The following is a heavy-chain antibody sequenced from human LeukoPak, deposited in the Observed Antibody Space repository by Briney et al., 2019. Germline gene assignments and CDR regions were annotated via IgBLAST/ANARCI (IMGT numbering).Heavy chain of an antibody. CDR1: GFTFSNYR. CDR2: ISSSSSYI. D-gene: IGHD3-10*01. J-gene: IGHJ4*02. Sequence: GGSLRLSCAASGFTFSNYRMNWVRQAPGKGLEWVSSISSSSSYIYYADSVKGRFTISRDNSKNTLYLQMSSLRAEDTAVYYCVKDGSGSYYTYYFDYWGQGTLVTVSS. CDR3: VKDGSGSYYTYYFDY. V-gene: IGHV3-21*01.